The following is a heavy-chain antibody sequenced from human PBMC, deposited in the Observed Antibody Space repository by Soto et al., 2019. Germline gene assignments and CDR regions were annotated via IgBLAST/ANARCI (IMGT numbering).Heavy chain of an antibody. CDR3: ARRRGMATITYWYFDL. Sequence: SSETLSLTCAVYGGSFSGYYWSWIRQPPGKGLEWIGEINHSGSTNYNPSLKSRVTISVDTSKNQFSLKLSSVTAADTAVYYCARRRGMATITYWYFDLWGRGTLVTVSS. CDR1: GGSFSGYY. V-gene: IGHV4-34*01. J-gene: IGHJ2*01. CDR2: INHSGST. D-gene: IGHD5-12*01.